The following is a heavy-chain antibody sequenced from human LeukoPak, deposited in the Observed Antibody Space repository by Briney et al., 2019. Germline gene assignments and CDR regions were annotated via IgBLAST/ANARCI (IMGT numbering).Heavy chain of an antibody. J-gene: IGHJ4*02. CDR3: ARRVWFGGGPLDY. CDR2: IKKDGSEK. V-gene: IGHV3-7*01. D-gene: IGHD3-10*01. CDR1: GFTFSSYW. Sequence: GGSLRLSCAASGFTFSSYWMSWVRQAPGKGLEWVAYIKKDGSEKYYVDSVKGRFTIYRDNPKNQLYLQMNSLIAEETAVYYCARRVWFGGGPLDYWGQGTLVTVSS.